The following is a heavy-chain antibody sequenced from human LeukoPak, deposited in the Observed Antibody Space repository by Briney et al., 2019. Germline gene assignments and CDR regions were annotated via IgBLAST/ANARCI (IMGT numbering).Heavy chain of an antibody. Sequence: GGSLRLSCVASGFTFSSYAMSWVRQAPGRGLEWVSGVSGSGDTTYNAHSVRGRFTISRDNSKNTLFLQMTSLTAEDTAMYYCARDSSSQYDYWGQGTLVTVSS. CDR2: VSGSGDTT. CDR1: GFTFSSYA. J-gene: IGHJ4*02. CDR3: ARDSSSQYDY. V-gene: IGHV3-23*01. D-gene: IGHD6-6*01.